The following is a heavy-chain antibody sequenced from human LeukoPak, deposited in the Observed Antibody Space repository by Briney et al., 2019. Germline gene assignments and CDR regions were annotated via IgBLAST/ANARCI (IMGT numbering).Heavy chain of an antibody. CDR2: IYYSGST. D-gene: IGHD4-11*01. V-gene: IGHV4-39*07. CDR1: GGSISSSSYY. J-gene: IGHJ6*02. CDR3: ARELYSNSLVGSYYYGMDV. Sequence: TSSETLSLTCTVSGGSISSSSYYWGWIRQPPGKGLEWIGSIYYSGSTYYNPSLKSRVTISVDTSKNQFSLKLSSVTAADTAVYYCARELYSNSLVGSYYYGMDVWGQGTTVTVSS.